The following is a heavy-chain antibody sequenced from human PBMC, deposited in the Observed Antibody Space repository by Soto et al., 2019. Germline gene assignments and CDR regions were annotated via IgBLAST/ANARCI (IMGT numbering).Heavy chain of an antibody. CDR2: ISAYNGNT. J-gene: IGHJ5*02. CDR3: ARDPFYYGSGSYGWFDP. V-gene: IGHV1-18*01. D-gene: IGHD3-10*01. Sequence: ASVKVSCKASGYTFTSYGISWVRQAPGQGLEWMGWISAYNGNTNYAQKLQGRVTMTTDTSTSTAYMELRSLRSDDTAVYYCARDPFYYGSGSYGWFDPWGQGTLVTVSS. CDR1: GYTFTSYG.